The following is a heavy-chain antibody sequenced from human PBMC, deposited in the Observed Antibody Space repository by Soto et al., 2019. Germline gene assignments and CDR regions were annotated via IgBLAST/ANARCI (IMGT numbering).Heavy chain of an antibody. D-gene: IGHD1-20*01. CDR2: INHSGST. CDR1: GGSFSDYY. CDR3: ARGAKKRSIWNYMDV. J-gene: IGHJ6*03. V-gene: IGHV4-34*01. Sequence: SETLSLTCAVYGGSFSDYYWSWIRQPPGKGLEWIGEINHSGSTNYNPSLKSRVTISVDASKNQFSLKLSSVTAADTAVYYCARGAKKRSIWNYMDVWGKGTTVTVFS.